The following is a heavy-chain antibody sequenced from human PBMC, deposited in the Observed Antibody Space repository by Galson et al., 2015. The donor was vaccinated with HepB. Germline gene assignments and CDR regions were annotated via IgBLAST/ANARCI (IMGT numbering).Heavy chain of an antibody. CDR3: ARSRGCGGGYCDNFDY. CDR2: IKHDGSER. V-gene: IGHV3-7*01. CDR1: GFSFSYYW. D-gene: IGHD2-21*01. J-gene: IGHJ4*02. Sequence: SLRLSCAASGFSFSYYWMSWVRQAPGKGLERVANIKHDGSERYYVDSVKGRFTISRDNAKNSLYLQMNSLRAEDTAVYYCARSRGCGGGYCDNFDYWGQGTLVTVSS.